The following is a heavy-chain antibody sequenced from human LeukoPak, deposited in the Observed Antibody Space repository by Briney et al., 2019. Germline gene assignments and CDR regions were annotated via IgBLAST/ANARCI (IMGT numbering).Heavy chain of an antibody. Sequence: ASMKVSCKAPGDTFIAYYIHWVRQAPGQGLEWMGWINPKSGDTNCAQKFQGRVTMTRDTSTTTVYMELTRLRSDDTAVYYCARDVRFGVYAMGVWGQGTTVTVSS. J-gene: IGHJ6*02. V-gene: IGHV1-2*02. CDR2: INPKSGDT. D-gene: IGHD3-10*01. CDR1: GDTFIAYY. CDR3: ARDVRFGVYAMGV.